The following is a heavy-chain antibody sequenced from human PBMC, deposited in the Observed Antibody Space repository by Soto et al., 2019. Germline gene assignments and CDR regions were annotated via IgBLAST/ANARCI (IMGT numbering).Heavy chain of an antibody. D-gene: IGHD6-6*01. CDR3: ARSSRSLSTQDYYYYGMDV. Sequence: GASVKVSCKASGGTFSSYAISWVRQAPGQGLEWMGGIIPIFGTANYAQKFQGRVTITADKSTSTAYMELSSLRSEDTAVYYCARSSRSLSTQDYYYYGMDVWGQGTTVTV. CDR1: GGTFSSYA. CDR2: IIPIFGTA. V-gene: IGHV1-69*06. J-gene: IGHJ6*02.